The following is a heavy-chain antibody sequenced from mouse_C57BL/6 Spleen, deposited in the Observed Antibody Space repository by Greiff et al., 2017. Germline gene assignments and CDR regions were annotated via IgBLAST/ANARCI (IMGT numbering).Heavy chain of an antibody. CDR1: GFTFSDAW. CDR3: TRQRGITTVVAPFDY. CDR2: IRNKANNHAT. V-gene: IGHV6-6*01. J-gene: IGHJ2*01. Sequence: EVKVEESGGGLVQPGGSMKLSCAASGFTFSDAWMDWVRQSPEKGLEWVAEIRNKANNHATYYAESVKGRFTISRDDSKSSVYLQMNSLRAEDTGIYYCTRQRGITTVVAPFDYWGQGTTLTVSS. D-gene: IGHD1-1*01.